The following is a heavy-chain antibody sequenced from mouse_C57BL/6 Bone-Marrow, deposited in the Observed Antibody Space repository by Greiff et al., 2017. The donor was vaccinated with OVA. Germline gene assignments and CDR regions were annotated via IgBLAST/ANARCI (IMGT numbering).Heavy chain of an antibody. Sequence: EVKLVESGGGLVQPGGSLSLSCAASGFTFTDYYMSWVRQPPGKALEWLGFIRNKANGYTTEYSASVKGRFTISRDNSQSILYLQMNALRAEDSATYYCARYYGSSYGIAYWGQGTLVTVSA. CDR2: IRNKANGYTT. J-gene: IGHJ3*01. CDR3: ARYYGSSYGIAY. CDR1: GFTFTDYY. D-gene: IGHD1-1*01. V-gene: IGHV7-3*01.